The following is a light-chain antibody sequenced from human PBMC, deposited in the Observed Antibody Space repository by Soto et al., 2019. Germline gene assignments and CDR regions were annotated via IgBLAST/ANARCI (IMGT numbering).Light chain of an antibody. Sequence: DIVMTQSPDSLAVSLGELATISCQSRRRVLSSSDPKHCLTWYQQKPGQPPNRHIYWASAREPGVPDRFRGSGSGTDVTLTINSRQAEDVAVYYCQQADSPPPTFGGGTKVEIK. CDR3: QQADSPPPT. V-gene: IGKV4-1*01. CDR1: RRVLSSSDPKHC. CDR2: WAS. J-gene: IGKJ4*02.